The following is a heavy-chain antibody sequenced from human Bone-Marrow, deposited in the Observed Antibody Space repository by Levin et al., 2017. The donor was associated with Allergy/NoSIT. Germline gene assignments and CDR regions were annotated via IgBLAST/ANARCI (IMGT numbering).Heavy chain of an antibody. Sequence: SETLSLTCSVSGDSINSYYWSWIRQPPGKGLEYIGYMYSSGSGSPNYNPSLKSRVTMSVDTSKNQFSLKVSSVNAEDTAVYYCARLAAVPRPYYFDYWGQGTLVTVSS. CDR2: MYSSGSGSP. CDR1: GDSINSYY. CDR3: ARLAAVPRPYYFDY. J-gene: IGHJ4*02. D-gene: IGHD6-25*01. V-gene: IGHV4-59*01.